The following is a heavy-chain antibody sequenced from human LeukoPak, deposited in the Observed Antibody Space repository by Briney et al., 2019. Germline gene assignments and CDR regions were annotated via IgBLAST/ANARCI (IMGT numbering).Heavy chain of an antibody. D-gene: IGHD3-22*01. CDR1: GGSISSYY. Sequence: SETLSLTCTVSGGSISSYYWSWIRQPPGKGLEWIGYIYYSGSTNYNSSLKSRVTISVDTSKNQFSLKLSSVTAADTAVYYCARRSYYYDSSGYSLDVWGQGTTVTVSS. CDR2: IYYSGST. V-gene: IGHV4-59*01. CDR3: ARRSYYYDSSGYSLDV. J-gene: IGHJ6*02.